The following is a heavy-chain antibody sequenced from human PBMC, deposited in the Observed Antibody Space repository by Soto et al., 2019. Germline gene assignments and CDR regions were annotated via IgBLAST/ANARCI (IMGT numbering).Heavy chain of an antibody. CDR1: GGSISSGDYY. CDR3: ARTRRGENDY. D-gene: IGHD2-21*01. Sequence: PSEILSLTCTVSGGSISSGDYYWSWIRQPPGKGLEWIGYIYYSGSTYYNPSLKSRVTISVDTSKNQFSLKLSSVTAADTAVYFCARTRRGENDYWGQGTLVNVSS. CDR2: IYYSGST. V-gene: IGHV4-30-4*01. J-gene: IGHJ4*02.